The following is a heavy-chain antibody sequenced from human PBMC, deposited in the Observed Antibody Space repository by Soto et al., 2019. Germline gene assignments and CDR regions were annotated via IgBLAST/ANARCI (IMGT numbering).Heavy chain of an antibody. CDR2: IFHDGTA. CDR3: ARLVYDTRLNYMYFDF. Sequence: PSETLSLTCAVSGVSISSGNWWPCVRQSPQRGLEYIGEIFHDGTANYYPSFERRVAISVDTSKNQFSLKLTSVTAADTAIYFCARLVYDTRLNYMYFDFWGQGTLVTVSS. V-gene: IGHV4-4*02. J-gene: IGHJ4*02. D-gene: IGHD3-10*01. CDR1: GVSISSGNW.